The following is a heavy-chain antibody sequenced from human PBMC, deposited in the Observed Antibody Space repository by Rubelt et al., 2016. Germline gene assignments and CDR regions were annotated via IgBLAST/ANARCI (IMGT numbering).Heavy chain of an antibody. CDR1: GYTFNSYG. V-gene: IGHV1-18*01. CDR3: ARGARRYSMDPRNAFDI. J-gene: IGHJ3*02. CDR2: ISVYNGNT. Sequence: QVQLVQSGAEVKKPGASVKVSCKASGYTFNSYGISWVRQAPGKGLEWMGWISVYNGNTNDAQKAQVSFTMTTDTATRTAYMGLRGLSSDDTAVYYCARGARRYSMDPRNAFDIWGQGTMVTVSS. D-gene: IGHD4-11*01.